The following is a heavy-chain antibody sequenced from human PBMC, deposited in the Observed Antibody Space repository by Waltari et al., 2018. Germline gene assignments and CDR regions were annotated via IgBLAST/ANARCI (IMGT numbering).Heavy chain of an antibody. V-gene: IGHV3-33*08. CDR3: AREIYGDYYYYGMDV. D-gene: IGHD4-17*01. J-gene: IGHJ6*02. CDR1: GFTFSSYG. CDR2: TWYDGSNK. Sequence: QLVESGGGLVQPGGSLRVSCAASGFTFSSYGIHWVRQAPGKGLEWVAVTWYDGSNKYYADSVKGRFTISGDHSKNTLYLQMNSLRAEDTAVYYCAREIYGDYYYYGMDVWGQGTTVTVSS.